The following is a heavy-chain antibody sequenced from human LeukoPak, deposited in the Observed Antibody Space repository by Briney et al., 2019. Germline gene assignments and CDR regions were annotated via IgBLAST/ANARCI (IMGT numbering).Heavy chain of an antibody. J-gene: IGHJ4*02. CDR3: VKKAQGIYSNYSDY. D-gene: IGHD6-13*01. CDR2: ISPYGVST. CDR1: ALHFSTYA. V-gene: IGHV3-64D*06. Sequence: QPGGSLRLSCSASALHFSTYAMQWVRQAPGKGLEYVSSISPYGVSTYYADSVKGRFTISRYNSKNTMYLQMCSLRVENTAVYYCVKKAQGIYSNYSDYWGQGTLVTVSS.